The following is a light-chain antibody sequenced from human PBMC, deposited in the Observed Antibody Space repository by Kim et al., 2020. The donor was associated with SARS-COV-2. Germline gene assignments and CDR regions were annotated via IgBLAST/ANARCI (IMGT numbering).Light chain of an antibody. CDR3: QQRSKGPLLI. CDR1: HSVGSY. J-gene: IGKJ4*01. CDR2: DAS. Sequence: EIVLTQSPATLSLSPGEKATLSCRASHSVGSYVAWYQQKPGQAPRLLIYDASIRATGIPARFSGSGSGTDFTLTISSLEPEDLAVYYCQQRSKGPLLIFGGGTKVDIK. V-gene: IGKV3-11*01.